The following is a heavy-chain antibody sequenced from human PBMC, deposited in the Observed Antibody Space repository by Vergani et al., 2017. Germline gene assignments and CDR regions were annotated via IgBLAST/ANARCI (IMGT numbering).Heavy chain of an antibody. CDR3: ARPYSSGWYVPEYXFDY. V-gene: IGHV5-51*01. CDR2: IYPGDSDT. D-gene: IGHD6-19*01. J-gene: IGHJ4*02. CDR1: GYSFTSYW. Sequence: EVQLVQSGAEVKKPGESLKISCKGSGYSFTSYWIGWVRQMPGKGLEWMGIIYPGDSDTRYSPSFQGQVTISAYKSISTAYLQWSSLKASDTAMYYCARPYSSGWYVPEYXFDYWGQGTLVTVSS.